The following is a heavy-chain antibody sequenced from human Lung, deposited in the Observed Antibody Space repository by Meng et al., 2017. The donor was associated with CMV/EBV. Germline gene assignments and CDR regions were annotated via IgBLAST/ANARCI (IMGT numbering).Heavy chain of an antibody. V-gene: IGHV3-49*04. J-gene: IGHJ4*02. Sequence: GGSLRLSCTVSGFTFGDYAMSWVRQAPGKGLEWVGFIRSKGYGGAREYAASVKGRFSISRDDSKSIAYLQMNSLKTEDTAVYYCSRGATTFGVAHYEYWGQGXLVTVSS. D-gene: IGHD3-3*01. CDR1: GFTFGDYA. CDR3: SRGATTFGVAHYEY. CDR2: IRSKGYGGAR.